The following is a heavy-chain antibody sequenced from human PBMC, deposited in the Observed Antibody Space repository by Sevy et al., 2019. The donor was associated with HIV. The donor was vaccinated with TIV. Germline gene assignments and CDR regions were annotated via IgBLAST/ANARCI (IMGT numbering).Heavy chain of an antibody. Sequence: GGSLRLSCAASGFSFSNYAMSWVRQAPGKGLEWVSTLIGGGSRTYYADSVKGRFTISRDNSKNTLYLQMNSLRAEDTAVYYCARKDSSSWGYFDYWGQGTLVTVSS. D-gene: IGHD6-6*01. CDR3: ARKDSSSWGYFDY. CDR2: LIGGGSRT. CDR1: GFSFSNYA. V-gene: IGHV3-23*01. J-gene: IGHJ4*02.